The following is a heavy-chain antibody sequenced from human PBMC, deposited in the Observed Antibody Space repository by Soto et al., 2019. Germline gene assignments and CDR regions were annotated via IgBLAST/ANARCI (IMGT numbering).Heavy chain of an antibody. D-gene: IGHD2-21*02. J-gene: IGHJ6*02. CDR3: ARETYCGGDCYTLGMDV. V-gene: IGHV1-18*01. Sequence: ASVKVSCKASGYTFTSYGISWVRQAPGQGLEWMGWISAYNGNTNYAQKLQGRVTMTTDTSTSTAYMELRSLRSDDTAVYYCARETYCGGDCYTLGMDVWGQGTTVTVSS. CDR1: GYTFTSYG. CDR2: ISAYNGNT.